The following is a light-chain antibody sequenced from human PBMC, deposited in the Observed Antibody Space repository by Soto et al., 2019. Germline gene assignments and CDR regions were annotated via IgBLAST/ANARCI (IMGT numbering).Light chain of an antibody. CDR2: GAS. J-gene: IGKJ5*01. CDR1: QSVSSN. Sequence: EIVMTQSPATLSVSPGERATLSCRASQSVSSNLAWYQQKPGQAPRLLIYGASTRATGIPARFSGSGSGTEVTLTISSLQSEDFAVYYCQQYNNWLPSITFGQGTRLEIK. V-gene: IGKV3-15*01. CDR3: QQYNNWLPSIT.